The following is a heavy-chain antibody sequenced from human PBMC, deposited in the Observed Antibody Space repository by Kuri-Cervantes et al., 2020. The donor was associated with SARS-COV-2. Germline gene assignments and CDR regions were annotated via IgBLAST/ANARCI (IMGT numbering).Heavy chain of an antibody. D-gene: IGHD5/OR15-5a*01. CDR1: GGSISSGGYY. V-gene: IGHV4-39*07. CDR3: ASGGRPRYGVYLSY. Sequence: AESLSLSCTVSGGSISSGGYYWSWIRQHPGKGLEWIGEINHSGSTNYNPSLKSRVTISVDTSKNQFSLKLSSVTAADTAVYYCASGGRPRYGVYLSYWGQGTLVTVSS. J-gene: IGHJ4*02. CDR2: INHSGST.